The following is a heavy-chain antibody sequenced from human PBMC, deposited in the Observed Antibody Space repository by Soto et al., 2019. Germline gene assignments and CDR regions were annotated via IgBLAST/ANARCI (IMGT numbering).Heavy chain of an antibody. V-gene: IGHV3-66*01. J-gene: IGHJ4*02. D-gene: IGHD3-10*01. CDR1: GFTVSSNY. CDR3: AKSAWRGGIRFFDY. Sequence: GGSLRLSCVASGFTVSSNYMNWVRQAPGKGLEWVSVIYSGGSTYYADSVKGRFTISRDNSKNTLYLQMNSLRAEDTAVYYCAKSAWRGGIRFFDYWGQGTLVTVSS. CDR2: IYSGGST.